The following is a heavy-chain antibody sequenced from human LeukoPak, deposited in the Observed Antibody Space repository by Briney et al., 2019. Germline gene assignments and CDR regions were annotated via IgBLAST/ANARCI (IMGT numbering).Heavy chain of an antibody. J-gene: IGHJ4*02. V-gene: IGHV3-7*01. CDR3: ARMYYYDSSGEGY. D-gene: IGHD3-22*01. CDR1: GFTFSNYW. Sequence: AGGSLRLSCAASGFTFSNYWMSWVRQAPGKGLEWAANIKQDGSEKYYVDSVKGRFTISRDNAKNSLYLQMNSLRAEDTAVYYCARMYYYDSSGEGYWGQGTLVTVSS. CDR2: IKQDGSEK.